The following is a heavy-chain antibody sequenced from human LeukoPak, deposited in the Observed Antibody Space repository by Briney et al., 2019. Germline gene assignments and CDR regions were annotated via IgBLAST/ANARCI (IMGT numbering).Heavy chain of an antibody. D-gene: IGHD3-22*01. CDR2: IIPIFGIA. Sequence: SVTLSCKASGGTFSSYAISWVRQAPGQGLEWMGRIIPIFGIANYSQKFQGRVTITADKSTSTAYMELSSLRSEDTAVYYCARGPWYYDSSGPSDRYFQHWGQGTLVTVSS. CDR3: ARGPWYYDSSGPSDRYFQH. J-gene: IGHJ1*01. CDR1: GGTFSSYA. V-gene: IGHV1-69*04.